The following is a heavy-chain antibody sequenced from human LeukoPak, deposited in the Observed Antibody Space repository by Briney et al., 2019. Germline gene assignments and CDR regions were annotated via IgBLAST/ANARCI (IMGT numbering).Heavy chain of an antibody. CDR3: AREDSGYCSSTSCYPDY. J-gene: IGHJ4*02. CDR2: ISHSGSTI. D-gene: IGHD2-2*01. Sequence: GGSLRLSCAASGYMFSDYYMSWIRQTPEKGLEWLSYISHSGSTIYYADSVKGRFTISRDNAKNSLYLQMNSLRAEDTAVYYCAREDSGYCSSTSCYPDYWGQGTLVTVSS. CDR1: GYMFSDYY. V-gene: IGHV3-11*04.